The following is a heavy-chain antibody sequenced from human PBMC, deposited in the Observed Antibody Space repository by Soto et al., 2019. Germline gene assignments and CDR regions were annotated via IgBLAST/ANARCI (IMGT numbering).Heavy chain of an antibody. J-gene: IGHJ6*02. Sequence: PGESLKISCKGSGYSFTNYWITWVRQMPGKGLEWMGRIDPSDSYTNYSPSFQGHVTISTDKSISTAYLQWRSLKASDTAMYYCARHRSGDSSGYSFLGGMDGWGQGTTVTVSS. D-gene: IGHD3-22*01. CDR1: GYSFTNYW. CDR2: IDPSDSYT. CDR3: ARHRSGDSSGYSFLGGMDG. V-gene: IGHV5-10-1*01.